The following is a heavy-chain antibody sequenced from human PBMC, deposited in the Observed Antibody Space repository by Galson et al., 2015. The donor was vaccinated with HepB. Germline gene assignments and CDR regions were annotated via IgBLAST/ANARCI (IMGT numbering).Heavy chain of an antibody. J-gene: IGHJ6*03. V-gene: IGHV5-10-1*01. Sequence: QSGAEVKKPGESLRISCQGSGYSFTNYWISWVRQMPGKGLEWMGRIDLSDSYTNYSPSFQGHITTSADKSIGTVFLQWSSLKASDTAMYYCARLELSKTGRGYYNFYMDVWGKGTTVTVSS. D-gene: IGHD1-26*01. CDR1: GYSFTNYW. CDR3: ARLELSKTGRGYYNFYMDV. CDR2: IDLSDSYT.